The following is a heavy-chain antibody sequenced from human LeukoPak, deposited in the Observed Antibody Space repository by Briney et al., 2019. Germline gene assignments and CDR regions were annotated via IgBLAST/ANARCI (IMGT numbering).Heavy chain of an antibody. CDR1: GFTVSSDY. V-gene: IGHV3-53*05. Sequence: GGSLRLSCAASGFTVSSDYMSWVRQAPGKGLEWVSVIYSGGSTYYADFVKGRFTISRDKSKNTVYLQMNSLRFEDTAMYYCARNWFDPWGQGTLVTVSS. J-gene: IGHJ5*02. CDR3: ARNWFDP. CDR2: IYSGGST.